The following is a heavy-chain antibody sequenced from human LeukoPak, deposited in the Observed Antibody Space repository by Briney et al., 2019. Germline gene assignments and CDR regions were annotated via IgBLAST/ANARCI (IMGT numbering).Heavy chain of an antibody. Sequence: GGSLRLSCAASGFTFNSYSMNWVRQAPGKGLEWVANIKQDGSQKYYVDSVKGRFTMSRDNAKNLLYLQMNSLRVEDTAVYYCARVGYSSSSTDYWGQGTLVIVSS. CDR3: ARVGYSSSSTDY. CDR1: GFTFNSYS. D-gene: IGHD6-6*01. V-gene: IGHV3-7*01. CDR2: IKQDGSQK. J-gene: IGHJ4*02.